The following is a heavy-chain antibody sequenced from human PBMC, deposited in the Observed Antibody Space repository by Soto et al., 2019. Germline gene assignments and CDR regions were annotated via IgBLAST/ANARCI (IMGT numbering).Heavy chain of an antibody. V-gene: IGHV1-2*02. CDR2: INHNSGGT. CDR3: AIGINRYKLDY. D-gene: IGHD1-20*01. J-gene: IGHJ4*02. Sequence: QVQLVQSGAEVKKPGASVKVSCKASGYTFTGYYMHWVRQAPGQGLEWMGWINHNSGGTNYAQKFQGRVTMTRDTSISTAYMELSRLRSDDTAVYYCAIGINRYKLDYWGQGTLVTVSS. CDR1: GYTFTGYY.